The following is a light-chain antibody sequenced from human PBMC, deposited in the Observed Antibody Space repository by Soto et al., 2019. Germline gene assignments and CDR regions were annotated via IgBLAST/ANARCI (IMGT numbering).Light chain of an antibody. V-gene: IGLV2-11*01. J-gene: IGLJ1*01. CDR3: CSSAGSYTVV. CDR2: DVN. Sequence: QSALTQPRSVTGSPGQSVTISCSGTSSDVGGSNHVSWYQHHPGKAPKCLIFDVNKRPSGVPDRFSGSKSGNTASLTISGLQTDDEADYYCCSSAGSYTVVFGSGTKLTVL. CDR1: SSDVGGSNH.